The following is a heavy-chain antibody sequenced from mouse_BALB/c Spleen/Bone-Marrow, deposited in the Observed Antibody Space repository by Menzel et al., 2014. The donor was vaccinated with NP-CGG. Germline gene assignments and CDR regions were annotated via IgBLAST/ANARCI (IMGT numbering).Heavy chain of an antibody. CDR1: GYSITSDYA. V-gene: IGHV3-2*02. D-gene: IGHD4-1*01. J-gene: IGHJ2*01. Sequence: VQLQQSGPGLVKPSQSLSLTCTVTGYSITSDYAWNWIRQFPGNKLEWMGYISYSGSTSYNPSLKSRISITRDTSKNQFFLQLNSVTTEDTATYYCAKTGTRYYFDYWGLGTTLTVSS. CDR2: ISYSGST. CDR3: AKTGTRYYFDY.